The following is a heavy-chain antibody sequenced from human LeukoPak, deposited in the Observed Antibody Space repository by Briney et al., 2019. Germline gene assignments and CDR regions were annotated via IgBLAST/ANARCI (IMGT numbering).Heavy chain of an antibody. CDR1: GYTFIGYD. CDR2: INPNSGGT. D-gene: IGHD5-18*01. Sequence: ASVKVSCKASGYTFIGYDLHWVRQAPGQGLEWMGWINPNSGGTNYAQKFQGRVTMTGDTSISTAYMELNRLRSDDTAVYYCARPQTRGYSYGYDYWGQGTLVTVSS. CDR3: ARPQTRGYSYGYDY. V-gene: IGHV1-2*02. J-gene: IGHJ4*02.